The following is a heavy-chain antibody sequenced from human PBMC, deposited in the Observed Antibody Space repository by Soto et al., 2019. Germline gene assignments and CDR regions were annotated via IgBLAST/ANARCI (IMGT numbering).Heavy chain of an antibody. Sequence: QVQLVQSGAEMKKPGASVKVSCKASGYTFTDYGISWVRQAPGQGLEWMAWIGDCDVDINYAQNFLGRVPLSIDTSTTTAYMELRGLTPDDAAIYYCARDSDRWGQDSFDPWCQGTLVIVSS. D-gene: IGHD3-16*01. CDR2: IGDCDVDI. CDR3: ARDSDRWGQDSFDP. V-gene: IGHV1-18*01. CDR1: GYTFTDYG. J-gene: IGHJ5*02.